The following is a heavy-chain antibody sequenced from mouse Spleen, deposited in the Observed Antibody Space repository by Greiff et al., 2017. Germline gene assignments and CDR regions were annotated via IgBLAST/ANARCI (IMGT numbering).Heavy chain of an antibody. Sequence: EVQLQQSGPVLVKPGASVKMSCKASGYTFTDYYMNWVKQSHGKSLEWIGVINPYNGGTSYNQKFKGKATLTVDKSSSTAYMELNSLTSEDSAVYYCARPGVDYAWFAYWGQGTLVTVSA. CDR1: GYTFTDYY. CDR3: ARPGVDYAWFAY. V-gene: IGHV1-19*01. J-gene: IGHJ3*01. CDR2: INPYNGGT. D-gene: IGHD1-1*01.